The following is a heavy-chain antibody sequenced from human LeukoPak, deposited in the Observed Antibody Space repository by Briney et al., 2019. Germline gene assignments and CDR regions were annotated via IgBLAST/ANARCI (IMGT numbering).Heavy chain of an antibody. CDR3: TRYIADSSGSPSPSAFNI. V-gene: IGHV3-7*02. Sequence: GGSLRLSCAASGFTFSAYWMSWVRQAPGQGLNWVANIKHDGSEKYYVDSVKGRFTISRDNAKNSLYLQMNSLRVEDTAVYYCTRYIADSSGSPSPSAFNIWGQGTMVTVSS. J-gene: IGHJ3*02. CDR1: GFTFSAYW. D-gene: IGHD3-22*01. CDR2: IKHDGSEK.